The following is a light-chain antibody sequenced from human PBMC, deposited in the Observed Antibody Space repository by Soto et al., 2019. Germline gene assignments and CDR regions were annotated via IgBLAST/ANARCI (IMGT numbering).Light chain of an antibody. CDR3: QQRSNRPRFT. CDR2: DVS. V-gene: IGKV3-11*01. J-gene: IGKJ3*01. Sequence: EIVLTQSPATLSVSPWERATLSCRASQSVDDYLAWYQQKPGQAPRLLIYDVSNRATGTPARFSGSGSGTDLTLIISSLEPEDFAVYHCQQRSNRPRFTVGPGAQVDIK. CDR1: QSVDDY.